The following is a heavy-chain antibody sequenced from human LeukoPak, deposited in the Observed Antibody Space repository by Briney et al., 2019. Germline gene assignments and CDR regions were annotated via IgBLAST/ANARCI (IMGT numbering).Heavy chain of an antibody. D-gene: IGHD2-2*02. CDR1: GGTFSSYA. V-gene: IGHV1-69*04. CDR2: IIPILGIA. J-gene: IGHJ4*02. CDR3: ARLGYCSSTSCYNLFDY. Sequence: SVKVSCKASGGTFSSYAISWVRQAPGQGLEWVGRIIPILGIANYAQKFQGRVTITADKSTSTAYMELSSLRSEDTAVYYCARLGYCSSTSCYNLFDYWGQGTLVTVSS.